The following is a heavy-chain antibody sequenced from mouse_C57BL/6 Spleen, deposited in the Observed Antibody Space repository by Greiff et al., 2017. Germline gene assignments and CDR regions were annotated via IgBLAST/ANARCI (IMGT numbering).Heavy chain of an antibody. CDR1: GYTFTSYW. Sequence: QVHVKQPGAELVRPGTSVKLSCKASGYTFTSYWMHWVKQRPGQGLEWIGVIDPSDSYTNYNQKFKGKATLTVDTSSSTAYMQLSSLTSEDSAVYYCARRGNYPWYFDVWGTGTTVTVSS. V-gene: IGHV1-59*01. D-gene: IGHD2-1*01. CDR3: ARRGNYPWYFDV. J-gene: IGHJ1*03. CDR2: IDPSDSYT.